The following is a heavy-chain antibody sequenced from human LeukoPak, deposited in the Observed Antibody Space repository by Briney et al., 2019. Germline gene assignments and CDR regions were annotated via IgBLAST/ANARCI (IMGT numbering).Heavy chain of an antibody. CDR3: ARDSLIPPARSLDY. J-gene: IGHJ4*02. CDR2: SSYNGNT. D-gene: IGHD2-2*01. Sequence: ASVKVSGKASGYIFTSYGISWVRQAPGQGLEWMGWSSYNGNTNYAQNLQGRVTMTTGTSTSTAYMELRSLRSDDTAVYYCARDSLIPPARSLDYWGQGTLVTVSS. V-gene: IGHV1-18*01. CDR1: GYIFTSYG.